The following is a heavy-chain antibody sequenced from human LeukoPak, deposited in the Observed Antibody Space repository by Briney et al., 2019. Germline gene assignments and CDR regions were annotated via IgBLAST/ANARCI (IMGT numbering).Heavy chain of an antibody. CDR1: GFTVSSNY. CDR3: ARGPYRDGYNYGASDI. Sequence: PGGSLRLSCAAAGFTVSSNYMTWVRQAPGKGLEWVSVIYSGGSTYYADSVKGRFTISRDNSKNTLYLQMNGLRAEDTAVYYCARGPYRDGYNYGASDIWGQGTMVTVSS. CDR2: IYSGGST. D-gene: IGHD5-24*01. V-gene: IGHV3-53*01. J-gene: IGHJ3*02.